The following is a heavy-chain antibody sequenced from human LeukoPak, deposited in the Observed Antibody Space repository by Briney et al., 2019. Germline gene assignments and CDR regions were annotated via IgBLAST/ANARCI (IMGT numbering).Heavy chain of an antibody. Sequence: SETLSLTCTVSGGSISSYYWSWIRQHPGKGLEWIGYIYYSGSTYCNPSLKSRVTISVDTSKNQFSLKLSSVTAADTAVYYCARVLEGEYCSGGSCYSSTLFDYWGQGTLVTVSS. J-gene: IGHJ4*02. CDR1: GGSISSYY. V-gene: IGHV4-59*06. CDR3: ARVLEGEYCSGGSCYSSTLFDY. CDR2: IYYSGST. D-gene: IGHD2-15*01.